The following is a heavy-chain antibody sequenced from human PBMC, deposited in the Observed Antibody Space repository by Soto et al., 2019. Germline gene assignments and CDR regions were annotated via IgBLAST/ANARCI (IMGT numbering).Heavy chain of an antibody. CDR1: GFTFSSYW. CDR2: INSDGSST. Sequence: GGSLRLSCAASGFTFSSYWMHWVRQAPGKGLVWVSRINSDGSSTSYADSVKGRFTISRDNAKNTLYLQMNSLRAEDTAVYYCARGKNITGTRANAFDIWGQGTMVTVSS. J-gene: IGHJ3*02. V-gene: IGHV3-74*01. CDR3: ARGKNITGTRANAFDI. D-gene: IGHD1-7*01.